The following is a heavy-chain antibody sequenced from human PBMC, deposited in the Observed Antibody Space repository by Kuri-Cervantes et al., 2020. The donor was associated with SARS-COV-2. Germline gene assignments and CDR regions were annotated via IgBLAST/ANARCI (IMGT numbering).Heavy chain of an antibody. CDR2: IIPIFGTA. V-gene: IGHV1-69*13. CDR1: GGTFSSYA. D-gene: IGHD6-19*01. CDR3: ARRGWRTYYYYYMDV. J-gene: IGHJ6*03. Sequence: SVKVSCKASGGTFSSYAISWVRQAPGQGLEWMGGIIPIFGTANYAQKFQGRVTITADESTSTAYMELSSLRSEDTAVYYYARRGWRTYYYYYMDVWGKGTTVTVSS.